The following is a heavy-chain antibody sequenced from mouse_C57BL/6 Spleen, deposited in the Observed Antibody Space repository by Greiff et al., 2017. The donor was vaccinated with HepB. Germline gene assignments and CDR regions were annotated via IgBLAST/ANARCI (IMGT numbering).Heavy chain of an antibody. CDR3: ARSAGYGNYFDY. CDR2: IYPGSGST. D-gene: IGHD2-10*02. V-gene: IGHV1-55*01. Sequence: QVQLQQSGAELVKPGASVKMSCKASGYTFTSYWITWVKQRPGQGLEWIGDIYPGSGSTNYNEKFKSKATLTVDTSSSTAYMQLSSLTSEDSAVYYCARSAGYGNYFDYWGQGTTLTVSS. CDR1: GYTFTSYW. J-gene: IGHJ2*01.